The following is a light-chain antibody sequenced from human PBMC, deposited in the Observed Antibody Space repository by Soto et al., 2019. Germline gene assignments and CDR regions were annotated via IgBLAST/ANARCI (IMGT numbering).Light chain of an antibody. J-gene: IGKJ1*01. CDR2: GAS. CDR3: QPYNNWPPT. V-gene: IGKV3D-15*01. Sequence: EIVMTQSPATLSVSPGERATLSCRASQSVSGNLAWYQQKPGQAPRLLIYGASTRATSIPARFSGSGSGTEFTLPISSLQTEDFAIYYCQPYNNWPPTFGPGTTVEIK. CDR1: QSVSGN.